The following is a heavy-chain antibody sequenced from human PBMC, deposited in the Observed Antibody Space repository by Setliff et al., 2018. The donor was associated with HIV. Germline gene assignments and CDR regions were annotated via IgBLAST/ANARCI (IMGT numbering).Heavy chain of an antibody. CDR2: ISAYNGNT. D-gene: IGHD2-15*01. Sequence: GASVKVSCKASGYTFTSYGISWVRQAPGQGLEWMGWISAYNGNTNYAQKLQGRVTMTTDTSTSTAYMELRSLRSDDTAVYYCARDPPVVVRHLFDLWGQGTLVTVSS. CDR3: ARDPPVVVRHLFDL. J-gene: IGHJ4*02. CDR1: GYTFTSYG. V-gene: IGHV1-18*01.